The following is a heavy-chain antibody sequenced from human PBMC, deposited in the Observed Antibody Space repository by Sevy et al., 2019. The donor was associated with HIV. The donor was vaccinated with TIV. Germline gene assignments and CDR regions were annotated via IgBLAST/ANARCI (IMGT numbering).Heavy chain of an antibody. Sequence: ASVKVSCKASGGTFSSYAISWVRQAPGQGLEWIGGIIPIFGTANYAQKFQGRVTITADESTSTAYMELSSLRSEDTAVYYCARDQPILVPAAIGYYGMDVWGQGTTVTVSS. D-gene: IGHD2-2*01. J-gene: IGHJ6*02. CDR1: GGTFSSYA. CDR3: ARDQPILVPAAIGYYGMDV. V-gene: IGHV1-69*13. CDR2: IIPIFGTA.